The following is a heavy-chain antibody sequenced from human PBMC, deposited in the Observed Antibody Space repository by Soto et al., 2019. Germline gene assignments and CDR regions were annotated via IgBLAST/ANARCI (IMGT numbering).Heavy chain of an antibody. Sequence: QVQLVQSGAEVKKPGSSVKVSCKASGGTFSSYAISWVRQAPGQGLEWMGGIIPIFGTANYAQKFQGRVTITADESTSTAYMELSSLRSEDTAVYYCARVPYSYGVVPAAILVGDWFDPWGQGTLVTVSS. V-gene: IGHV1-69*01. J-gene: IGHJ5*02. D-gene: IGHD2-2*02. CDR2: IIPIFGTA. CDR1: GGTFSSYA. CDR3: ARVPYSYGVVPAAILVGDWFDP.